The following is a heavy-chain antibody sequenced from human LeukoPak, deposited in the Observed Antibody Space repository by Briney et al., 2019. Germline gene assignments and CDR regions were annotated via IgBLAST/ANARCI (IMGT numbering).Heavy chain of an antibody. CDR1: GFTFSSYS. CDR2: ISSSGSTI. Sequence: GSLRLSCAVSGFTFSSYSMNWVRQAPGKGLEWVSYISSSGSTIYYADSVKGRFTISRDNAKNSLYLQMNSLRAEDTAVYYCARGSHIVVVPTATPAYMDIWAKGTTVTVSS. D-gene: IGHD2-2*01. J-gene: IGHJ6*03. V-gene: IGHV3-48*01. CDR3: ARGSHIVVVPTATPAYMDI.